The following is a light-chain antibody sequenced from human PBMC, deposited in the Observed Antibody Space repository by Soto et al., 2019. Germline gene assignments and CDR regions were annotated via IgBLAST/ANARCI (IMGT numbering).Light chain of an antibody. Sequence: DIQMTQSPASLSASVGDRVTITCRASQSIIDNLAWYQQKPGKVPKLLIYAASTLQSGVPSRFSGSGSGTDFTLTISSLQREDVAPYYCQKCISAPHTFGQGTRLQIK. V-gene: IGKV1-27*01. CDR3: QKCISAPHT. J-gene: IGKJ1*01. CDR2: AAS. CDR1: QSIIDN.